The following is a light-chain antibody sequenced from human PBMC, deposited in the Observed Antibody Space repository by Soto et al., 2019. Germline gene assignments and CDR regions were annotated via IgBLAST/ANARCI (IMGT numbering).Light chain of an antibody. J-gene: IGLJ3*02. Sequence: QSVLTQPPSASGTPGQRVTISCSGSSSNIGRNTVKWYRQLPGTAPKLLIGSSDQRPSGVPDRFSGSQSGTSASLAISGLQSEDEADYSCAAWDVSLNAWAFGGGTKLTVL. CDR3: AAWDVSLNAWA. CDR2: SSD. CDR1: SSNIGRNT. V-gene: IGLV1-44*01.